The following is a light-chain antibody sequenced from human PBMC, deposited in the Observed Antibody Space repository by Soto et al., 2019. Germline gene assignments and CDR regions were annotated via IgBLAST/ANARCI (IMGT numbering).Light chain of an antibody. J-gene: IGKJ1*01. CDR2: DAS. V-gene: IGKV1-5*01. Sequence: IHMTQSPSALSASVWDRVTITCRASQNISSWLAWYQQKPGKAPKSLIYDASSLESGVPSRLSGSGSGTEITLTISNLQPDDSATYYCQHYKAFSPWTFGQGTKV. CDR3: QHYKAFSPWT. CDR1: QNISSW.